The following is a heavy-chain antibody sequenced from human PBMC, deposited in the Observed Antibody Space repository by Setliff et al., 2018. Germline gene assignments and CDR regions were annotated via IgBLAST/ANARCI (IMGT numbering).Heavy chain of an antibody. CDR1: EFTFSSYG. Sequence: GGSLRLSCAASEFTFSSYGMYWVRQAPGKGLEWVAVIWYDGSTKYYADSVKGRFTISRDNSKILLYLQMISLRAEDTALYFCAKEIKRTSLSYQYHGMDVWGQAPMVTVSS. V-gene: IGHV3-33*06. D-gene: IGHD2-2*01. CDR2: IWYDGSTK. J-gene: IGHJ6*02. CDR3: AKEIKRTSLSYQYHGMDV.